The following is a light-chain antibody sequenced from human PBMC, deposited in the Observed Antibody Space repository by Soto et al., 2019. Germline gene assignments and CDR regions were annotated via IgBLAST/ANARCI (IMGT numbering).Light chain of an antibody. V-gene: IGKV3-11*01. CDR2: DAS. CDR3: QQRSNWPRT. CDR1: QNVGNY. J-gene: IGKJ5*01. Sequence: EVVFTQSAATLSLSPGERATLACRASQNVGNYLAWYPQKPGPAPRRLIYDASNRATGIPARFSGSGSGTAFTLTISSLEPEDFAVYYCQQRSNWPRTFGQGTRLHIK.